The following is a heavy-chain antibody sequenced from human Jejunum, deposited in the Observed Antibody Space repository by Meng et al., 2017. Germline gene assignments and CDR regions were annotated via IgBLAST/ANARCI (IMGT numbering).Heavy chain of an antibody. CDR2: IHHTGNI. D-gene: IGHD6-13*01. CDR1: GASIRDNNW. Sequence: VQVQESGPGLGKPSGPLSLTCAVSGASIRDNNWWSWVRQAPGKGLEWIGEIHHTGNINYNPSLKSRVTMSLDKPKNQFSLEVTSVTAADTAVYYCARDLLGPAIAATGWFDPWGQGTLVTVSS. J-gene: IGHJ5*02. CDR3: ARDLLGPAIAATGWFDP. V-gene: IGHV4-4*02.